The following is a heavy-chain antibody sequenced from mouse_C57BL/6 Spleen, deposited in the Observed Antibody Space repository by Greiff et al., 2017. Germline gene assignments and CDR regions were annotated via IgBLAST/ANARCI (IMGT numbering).Heavy chain of an antibody. CDR3: ARDPAQATGFDY. J-gene: IGHJ2*01. CDR1: GYTFTSYW. D-gene: IGHD3-2*02. Sequence: VQLQQPGAELVMPGASVKLSCKASGYTFTSYWMHWVKQRPGQGLEWIGEIDPSDSSTNYNQKFKGKSTFTVDKSSSTAYMQLSSLTSEDSAVYYCARDPAQATGFDYWGQGTTLTVSS. CDR2: IDPSDSST. V-gene: IGHV1-69*01.